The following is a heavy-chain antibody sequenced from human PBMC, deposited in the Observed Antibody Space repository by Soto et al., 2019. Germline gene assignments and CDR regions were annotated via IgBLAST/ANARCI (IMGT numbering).Heavy chain of an antibody. CDR1: GYTFTSYG. CDR2: ISAYNGNT. Sequence: ASVKVSCKASGYTFTSYGISWVRQAPGQGLEWMGWISAYNGNTNYAQKLQGRVTMTTDTSTSTAYMELSSLRSEDTAVYYCARGSYYDSSGYSAWFDPWGQGTLVTVSS. J-gene: IGHJ5*02. CDR3: ARGSYYDSSGYSAWFDP. V-gene: IGHV1-18*01. D-gene: IGHD3-22*01.